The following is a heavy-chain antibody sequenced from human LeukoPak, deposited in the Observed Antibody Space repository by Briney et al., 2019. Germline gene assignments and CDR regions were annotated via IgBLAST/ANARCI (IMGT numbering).Heavy chain of an antibody. V-gene: IGHV4-30-2*01. D-gene: IGHD6-6*01. CDR1: GGSISSGGYY. CDR2: IYHSGST. CDR3: ARGRIAARQVREQLGNYFDY. J-gene: IGHJ4*02. Sequence: SETLSLTCTVSGGSISSGGYYWSWIRQPPGKGLEWIGYIYHSGSTYYNPSLKSRVTISVDRSKNQFSLKLSSVTAADTAVYYCARGRIAARQVREQLGNYFDYWGQGTLVTVSS.